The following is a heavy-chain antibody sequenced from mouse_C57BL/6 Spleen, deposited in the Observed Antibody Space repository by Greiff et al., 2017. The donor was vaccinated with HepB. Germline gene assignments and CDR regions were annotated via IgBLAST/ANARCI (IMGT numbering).Heavy chain of an antibody. Sequence: EVMLVESGAELVRPGASVKLSCTASGFNIKDDYMHWVKQRPEQGLEWIGWIDPENGDTEYASKFQGKATITADTSSNTAYLQLSSLTSEDTAVYYGTTSPFDYWGQGTTLTVSS. V-gene: IGHV14-4*01. CDR1: GFNIKDDY. J-gene: IGHJ2*01. CDR3: TTSPFDY. CDR2: IDPENGDT.